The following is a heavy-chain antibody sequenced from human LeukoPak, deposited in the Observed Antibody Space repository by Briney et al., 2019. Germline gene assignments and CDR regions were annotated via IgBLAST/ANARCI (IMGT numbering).Heavy chain of an antibody. Sequence: SVKVSCKASGGTFSSYAISWVRQAPGQGLEWMGRIIPIFGTANYAQKFQGRVTITTDESTSTAYMELGSLRSEDTAVYYCAREPLRTIFGVVIRYYFDYWGQGTLVTVSS. CDR3: AREPLRTIFGVVIRYYFDY. CDR1: GGTFSSYA. J-gene: IGHJ4*02. V-gene: IGHV1-69*05. CDR2: IIPIFGTA. D-gene: IGHD3-3*01.